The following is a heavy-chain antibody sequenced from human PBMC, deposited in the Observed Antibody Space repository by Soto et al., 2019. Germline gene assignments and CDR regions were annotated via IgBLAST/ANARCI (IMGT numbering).Heavy chain of an antibody. V-gene: IGHV1-18*01. Sequence: QVQLVQSGAEVKKPGASVKVSCKASGYTFTSYGISWVRQAPGQGLEWMGWISAYNGNTNYAQKLQGRVTLTTDTSTSTAYMELRSLRSDDTAVYYCARVEYSPPYYYYSGMDVWGQGTKVTVSS. J-gene: IGHJ6*02. CDR1: GYTFTSYG. D-gene: IGHD5-18*01. CDR3: ARVEYSPPYYYYSGMDV. CDR2: ISAYNGNT.